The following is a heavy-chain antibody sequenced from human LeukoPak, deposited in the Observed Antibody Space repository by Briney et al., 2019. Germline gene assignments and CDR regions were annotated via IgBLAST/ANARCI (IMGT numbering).Heavy chain of an antibody. J-gene: IGHJ4*02. V-gene: IGHV1-18*01. CDR1: GYTFISHG. D-gene: IGHD1-26*01. CDR2: ISAYDGNT. Sequence: ASVKASCKASGYTFISHGISWVRQTPGQGLEWMGWISAYDGNTNYAQKLQGRVTMTTDTSTSTAYMELRSLRSDDTAVYYCARVFGAPPPPFDYWGQGTLVTVSS. CDR3: ARVFGAPPPPFDY.